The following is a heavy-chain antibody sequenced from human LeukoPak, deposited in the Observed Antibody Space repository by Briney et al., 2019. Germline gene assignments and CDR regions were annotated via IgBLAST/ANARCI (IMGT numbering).Heavy chain of an antibody. Sequence: ASVKVSCKASGYTFTGYYMHWVRQAPGQGLEWMGIINPSGGSTSYAQKFQGRVTMTRDTSTSTVYMELSSLRSEDTAVYYCARGPPPQDYYDSNGYPPLFDYWGQGTLVTVSS. CDR1: GYTFTGYY. J-gene: IGHJ4*02. V-gene: IGHV1-46*01. CDR2: INPSGGST. D-gene: IGHD3-22*01. CDR3: ARGPPPQDYYDSNGYPPLFDY.